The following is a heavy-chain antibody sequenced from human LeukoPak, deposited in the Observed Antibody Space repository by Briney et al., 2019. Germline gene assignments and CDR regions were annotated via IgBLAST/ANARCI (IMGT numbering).Heavy chain of an antibody. CDR2: IYPGDSDT. CDR1: GYSFTSYW. V-gene: IGHV5-51*01. Sequence: GEFLKISCKGSGYSFTSYWIGGLRQMPGKGLEWMWIIYPGDSDTRYSPSLQGQVPTSADKSNSTAYLQWSSLKASDTAIYYGALSLGSYGTGSYNHYYYMDVWGKGTTVTVSS. J-gene: IGHJ6*03. D-gene: IGHD3-10*01. CDR3: ALSLGSYGTGSYNHYYYMDV.